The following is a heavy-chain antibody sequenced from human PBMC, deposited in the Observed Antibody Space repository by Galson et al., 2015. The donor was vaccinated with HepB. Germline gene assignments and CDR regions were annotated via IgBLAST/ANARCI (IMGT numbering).Heavy chain of an antibody. J-gene: IGHJ3*02. Sequence: SVKVSCKASGGTFSSYAISWVRQAPGQGLEWMGGIIPIFGTANYAQKFQGRVTITADESTSTAYMELSSLRSEDTAVYYCARDGVPAAHDAFDIWGQGTMVTVS. CDR3: ARDGVPAAHDAFDI. V-gene: IGHV1-69*13. CDR2: IIPIFGTA. D-gene: IGHD2-2*01. CDR1: GGTFSSYA.